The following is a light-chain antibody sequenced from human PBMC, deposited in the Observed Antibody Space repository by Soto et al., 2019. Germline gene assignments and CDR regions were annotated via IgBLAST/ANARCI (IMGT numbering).Light chain of an antibody. V-gene: IGLV2-8*01. Sequence: QSALTQPPSASGSPGQSVTISCSGTSSDIGGYNYVSWYQRHPGKVPKLIIHEVNKRPPGVPDRFSGSKSGNTASLTVSGLQPEDEADYYCSSYAGTDIYVVFGGGTKVTVL. CDR3: SSYAGTDIYVV. J-gene: IGLJ2*01. CDR1: SSDIGGYNY. CDR2: EVN.